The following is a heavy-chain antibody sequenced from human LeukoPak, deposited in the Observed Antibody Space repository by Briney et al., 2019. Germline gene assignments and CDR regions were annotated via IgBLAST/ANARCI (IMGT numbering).Heavy chain of an antibody. D-gene: IGHD2-15*01. J-gene: IGHJ4*02. Sequence: PGGSLRLSCAASEFTFSAYWMSWVRQAPGKGLEWVANIKQDGSEKYYVDSVKGRFTISRDNAKNSLYLQVNSLRAEDTAVYYCARDLDGGDYWGQGTLVTVSS. CDR1: EFTFSAYW. CDR3: ARDLDGGDY. CDR2: IKQDGSEK. V-gene: IGHV3-7*01.